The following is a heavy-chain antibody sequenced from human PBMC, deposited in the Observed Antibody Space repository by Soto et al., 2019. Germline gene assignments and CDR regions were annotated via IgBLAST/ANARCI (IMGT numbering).Heavy chain of an antibody. V-gene: IGHV4-34*01. CDR2: INHSGST. Sequence: SETLSLTCAVYGGSFSGYYWSWIRQPPGKGLEWIGEINHSGSTNYNPSLKSRVTISVDTSKNQFSLKLSSVTAADTAVYYCARGCRDXDFWSGYYRSYYYYGMDVWGQGTTVTVSS. CDR3: ARGCRDXDFWSGYYRSYYYYGMDV. J-gene: IGHJ6*02. CDR1: GGSFSGYY. D-gene: IGHD3-3*01.